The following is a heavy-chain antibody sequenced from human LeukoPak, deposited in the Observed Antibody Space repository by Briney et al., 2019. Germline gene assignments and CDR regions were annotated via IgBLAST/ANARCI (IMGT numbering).Heavy chain of an antibody. V-gene: IGHV4-39*07. CDR2: IYLSGTT. CDR3: ARGVVITGLDY. Sequence: SETLSLTCTVSGGSISSRGYYWGWIRQSPGKGLEWIGNIYLSGTTYYNPSFKSRFTISVDTSKNQFSLMLTPVTAADTAVYYCARGVVITGLDYWGQGTLVTVSS. D-gene: IGHD3-3*01. CDR1: GGSISSRGYY. J-gene: IGHJ4*02.